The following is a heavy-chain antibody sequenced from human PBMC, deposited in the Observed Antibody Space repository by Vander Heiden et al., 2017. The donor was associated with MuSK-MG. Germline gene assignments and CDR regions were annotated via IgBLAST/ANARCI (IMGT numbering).Heavy chain of an antibody. CDR3: ARDGLAAAGPMDV. Sequence: QVQLVQSGAEVEKPGSSAMVSCKASGGTFSSYAISWVRQAPGQGLEWMGGIIPILGIANYAQKFQGRVTITADESTSTAYMELSSLRSEDTAVYYCARDGLAAAGPMDVWGKGTTVTVSS. D-gene: IGHD6-13*01. CDR2: IIPILGIA. V-gene: IGHV1-69*04. CDR1: GGTFSSYA. J-gene: IGHJ6*03.